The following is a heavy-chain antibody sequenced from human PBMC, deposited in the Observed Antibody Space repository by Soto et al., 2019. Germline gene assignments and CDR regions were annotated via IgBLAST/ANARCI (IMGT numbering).Heavy chain of an antibody. V-gene: IGHV3-48*02. Sequence: VGSLRLSCAASGFTFSSYSMNWVRQAPGKGLEWVSYISRSSSTIYYADSVKGRFTISRDNAKNTLYLQMNSLRDEDTAVYYCARDYEGATMITCLDYWGQGTLVTVSS. CDR1: GFTFSSYS. D-gene: IGHD1-26*01. J-gene: IGHJ4*02. CDR2: ISRSSSTI. CDR3: ARDYEGATMITCLDY.